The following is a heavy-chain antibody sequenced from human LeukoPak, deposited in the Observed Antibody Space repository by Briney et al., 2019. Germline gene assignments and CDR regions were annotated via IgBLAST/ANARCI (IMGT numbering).Heavy chain of an antibody. CDR3: AKDIDYGDYAAGLVDY. V-gene: IGHV3-9*01. CDR1: GFTFDDYA. Sequence: PGGFLRLSCAASGFTFDDYAMHWVRQAPGKGVEWVSGISWNSGSIGYADSVKGRFTISRDNAKNSLYLQMNSLRAEDTALYYCAKDIDYGDYAAGLVDYWGQGTLVTVSS. J-gene: IGHJ4*02. CDR2: ISWNSGSI. D-gene: IGHD4-17*01.